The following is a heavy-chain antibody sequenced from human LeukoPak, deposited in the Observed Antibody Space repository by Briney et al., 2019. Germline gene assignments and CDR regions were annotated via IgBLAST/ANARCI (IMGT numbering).Heavy chain of an antibody. D-gene: IGHD6-19*01. CDR2: INHSGNT. CDR1: GGSFSG. Sequence: SETLSLTCAVYGGSFSGWIRQPPGKGLEWIGEINHSGNTNYNPSLKSRVTISVDTSKNQFSLKLSSVTAADTAVYYCARPRPYSSGFDYWGQGTLVTVSS. V-gene: IGHV4-34*01. J-gene: IGHJ4*02. CDR3: ARPRPYSSGFDY.